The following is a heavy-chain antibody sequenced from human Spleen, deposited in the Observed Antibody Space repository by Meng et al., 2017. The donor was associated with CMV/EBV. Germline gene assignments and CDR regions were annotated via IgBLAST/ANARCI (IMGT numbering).Heavy chain of an antibody. Sequence: ESLKISCAASGFTFNSYAMNWVRQAPGKGLEWVSTIGGSTYYTDSVKGRFTISRDISKNTLYLQMNSLRAEDTAIYYCAKDSSGYYPAGGVFDYWGQGTLVTVSS. CDR3: AKDSSGYYPAGGVFDY. D-gene: IGHD3-22*01. CDR1: GFTFNSYA. J-gene: IGHJ4*02. CDR2: IGGST. V-gene: IGHV3-23*01.